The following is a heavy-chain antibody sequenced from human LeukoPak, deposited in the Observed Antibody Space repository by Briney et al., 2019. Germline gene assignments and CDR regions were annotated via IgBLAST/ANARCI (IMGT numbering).Heavy chain of an antibody. J-gene: IGHJ4*02. CDR3: ARGLGAADDY. V-gene: IGHV4-34*01. CDR2: INHSGST. Sequence: PSETLSLTCAVYGGSFSGYYWSWIRQPPGKGLEWIGEINHSGSTNYNPSLKSRVTLSVDTSKNQFSLKLSSVTAADTAVYYCARGLGAADDYWGQGTLVTVSS. D-gene: IGHD3-10*01. CDR1: GGSFSGYY.